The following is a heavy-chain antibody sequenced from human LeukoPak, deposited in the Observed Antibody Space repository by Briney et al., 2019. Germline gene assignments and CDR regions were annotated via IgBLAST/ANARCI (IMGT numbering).Heavy chain of an antibody. CDR2: IYYSGST. J-gene: IGHJ5*02. V-gene: IGHV4-61*01. CDR1: GGSVSSGSYY. CDR3: ARDGPYCDFWSGPSHSWFDP. Sequence: SETLSLTCTVSGGSVSSGSYYWSWIRQPPGKGLEWIGYIYYSGSTNYNPSLKSRVTISVDTSKNQFSLKLSSVTAADTAVYYCARDGPYCDFWSGPSHSWFDPWGQGTLVTVSS. D-gene: IGHD3-3*01.